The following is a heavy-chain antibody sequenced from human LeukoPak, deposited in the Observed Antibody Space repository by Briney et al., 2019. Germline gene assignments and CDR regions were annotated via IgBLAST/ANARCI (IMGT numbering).Heavy chain of an antibody. D-gene: IGHD3-3*01. J-gene: IGHJ3*02. CDR3: TRLHPYDFWSGYSPGAFDI. V-gene: IGHV3-73*01. CDR1: GSTFSGSA. Sequence: GGSLRLSCAASGSTFSGSAMHWVRQASGKGLEWVGRIRSKANSYATAYAASVKGRFTISRDDSKNTAYLQMNSLKTEDTAVYYCTRLHPYDFWSGYSPGAFDIWGQGTMVTVSS. CDR2: IRSKANSYAT.